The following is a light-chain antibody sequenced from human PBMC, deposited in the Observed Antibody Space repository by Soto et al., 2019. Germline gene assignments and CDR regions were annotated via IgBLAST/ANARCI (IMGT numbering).Light chain of an antibody. CDR3: QQYDTFAYS. CDR1: LSISSW. J-gene: IGKJ2*01. CDR2: EAA. Sequence: DIQMTQSPATLSASVGDTVSITCRASLSISSWLAWYQQKPGTAPTILIYEAANLKSEVLSSISGGGAGTDSTLTMNGVELDEFETYYCQQYDTFAYSFGPGTRLEIK. V-gene: IGKV1-5*03.